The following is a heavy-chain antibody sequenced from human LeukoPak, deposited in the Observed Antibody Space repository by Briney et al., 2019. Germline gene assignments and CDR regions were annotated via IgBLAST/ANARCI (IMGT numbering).Heavy chain of an antibody. Sequence: SETLSLTCTVSGGSISSSSFFWAWIRQPPGKGLEWIGTVSYSGTTYYSPSLKSRVTISVDTSKNQFSLKLSSVTAADTAVYYCARGNLYYFDSSGYYFKFDYWGQGTLVTVSS. J-gene: IGHJ4*02. V-gene: IGHV4-39*01. CDR2: VSYSGTT. D-gene: IGHD3-22*01. CDR1: GGSISSSSFF. CDR3: ARGNLYYFDSSGYYFKFDY.